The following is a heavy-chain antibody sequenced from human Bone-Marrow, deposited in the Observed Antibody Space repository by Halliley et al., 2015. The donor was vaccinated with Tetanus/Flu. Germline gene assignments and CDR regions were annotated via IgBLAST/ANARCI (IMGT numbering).Heavy chain of an antibody. CDR2: YPGGSDT. CDR3: ARSQFYDVLTGYYPAYFDN. J-gene: IGHJ4*02. Sequence: YPGGSDTRYARPFQGQVTISVDKSMNTAYLQWSSLKASDTAIYFCARSQFYDVLTGYYPAYFDNWGQGTLVTVSS. D-gene: IGHD3-9*01. V-gene: IGHV5-51*01.